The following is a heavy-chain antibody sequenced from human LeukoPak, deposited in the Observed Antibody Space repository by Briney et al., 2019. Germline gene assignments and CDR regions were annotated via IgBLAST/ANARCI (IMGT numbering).Heavy chain of an antibody. D-gene: IGHD6-19*01. Sequence: PSETLSLTCTVSGGSIRSSSYYWGWIRQPPGKGLEWIGGIYYSGSTYYNASLKSRGTISVDTSKNQFSLKLNSVTAADTAVYFCARQVVAVAGTGYFDYWGQGTLVTVSS. CDR1: GGSIRSSSYY. CDR3: ARQVVAVAGTGYFDY. V-gene: IGHV4-39*01. J-gene: IGHJ4*02. CDR2: IYYSGST.